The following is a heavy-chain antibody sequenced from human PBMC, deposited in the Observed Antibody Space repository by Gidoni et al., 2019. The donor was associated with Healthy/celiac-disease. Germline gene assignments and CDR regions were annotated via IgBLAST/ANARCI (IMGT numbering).Heavy chain of an antibody. J-gene: IGHJ3*02. CDR2: INTNTGNP. CDR1: GYTFTSYA. V-gene: IGHV7-4-1*02. CDR3: ARGGPNYYDSSGYYYPAAFDI. Sequence: QVQLVQSGSELKKPGASVKVSCKASGYTFTSYAMNWVRQAPGQGLEWMGWINTNTGNPTYAQGFTGRFVFSLDTSVSTAYLQISSLKAEDTAVYYCARGGPNYYDSSGYYYPAAFDIWGQGTMVTVSS. D-gene: IGHD3-22*01.